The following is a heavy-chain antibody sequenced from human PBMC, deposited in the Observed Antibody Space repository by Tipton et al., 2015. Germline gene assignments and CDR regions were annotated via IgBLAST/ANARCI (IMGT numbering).Heavy chain of an antibody. CDR3: ASHRGGNGMDV. J-gene: IGHJ6*02. V-gene: IGHV4-31*11. Sequence: TLSLTCAVYGGSFSGYYWSWIRQHPGKGLEWIGFIYYTGSSYYNPSLESRIMMSIDTSRNQFSLRLSSVTAADTAVYYCASHRGGNGMDVWGQGTTVTVSS. CDR2: IYYTGSS. D-gene: IGHD3-16*01. CDR1: GGSFSGYY.